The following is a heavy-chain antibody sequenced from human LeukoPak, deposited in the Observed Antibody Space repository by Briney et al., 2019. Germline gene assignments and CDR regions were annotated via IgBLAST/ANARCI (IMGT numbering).Heavy chain of an antibody. CDR1: GFTFSSHS. CDR2: ISSSSSYI. Sequence: GGSLRLSCAASGFTFSSHSMNWVRQAPGKGLEWVSSISSSSSYIYYADSVKGRFTISRDNAKNSLYLQMNSLRAEDTAVYYCARDRNYYYMDVWGKGTTVTVSS. J-gene: IGHJ6*03. CDR3: ARDRNYYYMDV. V-gene: IGHV3-21*01.